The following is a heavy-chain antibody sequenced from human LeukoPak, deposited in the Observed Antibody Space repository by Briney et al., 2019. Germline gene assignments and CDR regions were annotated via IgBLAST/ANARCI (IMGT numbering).Heavy chain of an antibody. CDR3: ARHTYYYDTSGPNWFDP. D-gene: IGHD3-22*01. V-gene: IGHV4-59*08. CDR2: IYYTGST. CDR1: GGSISSYY. Sequence: SETLSLTCTVSGGSISSYYWSWIRQPPGKGLEWIGYIYYTGSTNYNPSLKSRVTISVDTSKNQFSLELSSVTAADTAVYFCARHTYYYDTSGPNWFDPWGQGTLVTVSS. J-gene: IGHJ5*02.